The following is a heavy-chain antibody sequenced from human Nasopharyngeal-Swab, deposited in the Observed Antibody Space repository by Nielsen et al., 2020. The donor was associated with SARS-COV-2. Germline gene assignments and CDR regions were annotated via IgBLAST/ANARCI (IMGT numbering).Heavy chain of an antibody. D-gene: IGHD6-13*01. J-gene: IGHJ4*02. Sequence: ETLSLTCAVYGGSLSGYYWSWIRQPPGKGLEWIGEINHSGRTNYNPSLKSRVTTSVDTSKNQFSLKLSSVTAADTAVYYCARIAGTFAFVDYWGQGTLVTVSS. CDR2: INHSGRT. V-gene: IGHV4-34*01. CDR1: GGSLSGYY. CDR3: ARIAGTFAFVDY.